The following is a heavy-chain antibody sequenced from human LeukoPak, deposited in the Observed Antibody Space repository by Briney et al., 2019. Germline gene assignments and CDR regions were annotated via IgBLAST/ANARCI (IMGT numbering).Heavy chain of an antibody. CDR2: IKQDGSEK. CDR1: GFTFSSYW. Sequence: GGSLRLSCAASGFTFSSYWMSWVRQAPGKGLEWVANIKQDGSEKYYVGSVKDRFTISRDNAKNSLNLQMNSLRAEDTAVYYCARLWKPASHASGSGGVRGHYYMDVWGKGTTVTVSS. J-gene: IGHJ6*03. D-gene: IGHD3-10*01. CDR3: ARLWKPASHASGSGGVRGHYYMDV. V-gene: IGHV3-7*01.